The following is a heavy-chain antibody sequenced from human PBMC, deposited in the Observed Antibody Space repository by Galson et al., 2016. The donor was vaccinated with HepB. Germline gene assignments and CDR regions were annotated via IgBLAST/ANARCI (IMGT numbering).Heavy chain of an antibody. D-gene: IGHD2-21*02. J-gene: IGHJ4*02. CDR3: AKMDCGRDCPRDY. Sequence: SLRLSCAASGFTFSDYGMHWVRQAPGRGLEWVSVISKEGSDKQYADSVKGRFTVSRDNSKNTLFLQMNSLRVEDTAVYYCAKMDCGRDCPRDYWGQGTLVTVSS. CDR1: GFTFSDYG. V-gene: IGHV3-30*18. CDR2: ISKEGSDK.